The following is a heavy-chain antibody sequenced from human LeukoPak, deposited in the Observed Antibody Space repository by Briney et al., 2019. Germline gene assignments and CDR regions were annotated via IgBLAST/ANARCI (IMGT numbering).Heavy chain of an antibody. CDR3: ARDANYGDYDPVIYYVVV. CDR1: GFSFSNHW. J-gene: IGHJ6*03. V-gene: IGHV3-7*01. D-gene: IGHD4-17*01. Sequence: GGSLRLSCAASGFSFSNHWMSWVRQAPGKGLEWVANIKEDASEKWYVDSVKGRFTISRDNAKNSLFLQMNSLRAEDTAVYYCARDANYGDYDPVIYYVVVWGKGTTVTVSS. CDR2: IKEDASEK.